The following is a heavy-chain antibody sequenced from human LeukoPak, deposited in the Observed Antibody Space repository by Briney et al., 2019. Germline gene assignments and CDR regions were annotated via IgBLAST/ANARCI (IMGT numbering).Heavy chain of an antibody. Sequence: GGSLRLSSAASKFTFTSSAMSWVPQAPGKGLEWVSGISDSGGSTYYADSVRGRFTVSRDNSNNTLNLQMNSLRAEGTAVYYCAKVIGRSGYSLDALDIWGQGTMVTVSS. CDR3: AKVIGRSGYSLDALDI. J-gene: IGHJ3*02. V-gene: IGHV3-23*01. CDR1: KFTFTSSA. CDR2: ISDSGGST. D-gene: IGHD3-22*01.